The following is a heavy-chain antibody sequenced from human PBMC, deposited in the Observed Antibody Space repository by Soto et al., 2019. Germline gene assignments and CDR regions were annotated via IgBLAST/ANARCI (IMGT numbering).Heavy chain of an antibody. J-gene: IGHJ5*02. CDR1: GYTFTSYY. CDR3: ARESRNPWSGYYSGSQNWFDP. CDR2: INPSGGST. Sequence: ASVKVSCKASGYTFTSYYMHWVRQAPGQGLEWMGIINPSGGSTSYAQKFQGRVTMTRDTSTSTVYMELNSLRAEDTAVYYCARESRNPWSGYYSGSQNWFDPWGQGTLVTVSS. D-gene: IGHD3-3*01. V-gene: IGHV1-46*01.